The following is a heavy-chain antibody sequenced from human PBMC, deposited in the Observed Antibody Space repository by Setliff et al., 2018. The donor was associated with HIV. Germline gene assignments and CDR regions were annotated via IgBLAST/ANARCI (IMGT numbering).Heavy chain of an antibody. D-gene: IGHD6-19*01. CDR1: GGSIRSSSYY. CDR2: IDHSGST. V-gene: IGHV4-39*01. J-gene: IGHJ4*02. Sequence: SETLSLTCNVSGGSIRSSSYYWNWIRQSPDKGLEWIGEIDHSGSTYYNPSLKSRVTISVDTSKNQFSLKLSSVTAADTAVYYCARHDGGGWYVRVLATSFDYWGQGTLVTVSS. CDR3: ARHDGGGWYVRVLATSFDY.